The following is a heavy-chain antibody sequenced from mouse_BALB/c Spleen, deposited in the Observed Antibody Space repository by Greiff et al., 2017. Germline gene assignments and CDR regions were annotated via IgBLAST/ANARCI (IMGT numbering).Heavy chain of an antibody. CDR2: ISSGGSYT. J-gene: IGHJ3*01. D-gene: IGHD4-1*01. CDR3: AELEREGFAY. Sequence: EVQRVESGGDLVKPGGSLKLSCAASGFTFSSYGMSWVRQTPDKRLEWVATISSGGSYTYYPDSVKGRFTISRDNAKNTLYLQMSSLKSEDTAMYYCAELEREGFAYWGQGTLVTVSA. CDR1: GFTFSSYG. V-gene: IGHV5-6*01.